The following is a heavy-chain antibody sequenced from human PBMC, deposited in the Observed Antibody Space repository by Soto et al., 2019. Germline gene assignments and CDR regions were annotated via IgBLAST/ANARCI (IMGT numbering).Heavy chain of an antibody. CDR3: ARGTTGASYFFDY. V-gene: IGHV4-59*01. D-gene: IGHD7-27*01. Sequence: SETLSLTCTVSGGSISNCYWSWIRQPPGKGLEWIGYIYFSGGTNYNPSLKSRVTISIDTSKNQFSLKLTSVTAADTAVYYCARGTTGASYFFDYWGQGTLVTVSS. CDR1: GGSISNCY. J-gene: IGHJ4*02. CDR2: IYFSGGT.